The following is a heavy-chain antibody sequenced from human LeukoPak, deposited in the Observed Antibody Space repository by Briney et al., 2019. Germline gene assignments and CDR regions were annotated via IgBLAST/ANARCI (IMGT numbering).Heavy chain of an antibody. J-gene: IGHJ6*03. Sequence: GGSLRLSCAASGFTFSSDAMSCVRQAPGKGLEWVSAISHIGGSTYYADSVKGRFTISRDNSKNTLYLQMNTLRSEDTATYYCAKGGWLGIFQNYYMDVWGKGTTVTVSS. CDR3: AKGGWLGIFQNYYMDV. V-gene: IGHV3-23*01. D-gene: IGHD6-19*01. CDR2: ISHIGGST. CDR1: GFTFSSDA.